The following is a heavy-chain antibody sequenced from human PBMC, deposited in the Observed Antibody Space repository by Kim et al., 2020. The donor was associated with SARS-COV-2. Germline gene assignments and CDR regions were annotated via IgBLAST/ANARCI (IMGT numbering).Heavy chain of an antibody. V-gene: IGHV1-46*01. CDR2: INPSGGST. CDR3: ARVRDFGGGSPRYYFDY. D-gene: IGHD3-3*01. Sequence: ASVKVSCKASGYTFTSYYMHWVRQAPGQGLEWMGIINPSGGSTSYAQKFQGRVTMTRDTSTSTVYMELSSLRSEDTAVYYCARVRDFGGGSPRYYFDYWGQGTLVTVSS. J-gene: IGHJ4*02. CDR1: GYTFTSYY.